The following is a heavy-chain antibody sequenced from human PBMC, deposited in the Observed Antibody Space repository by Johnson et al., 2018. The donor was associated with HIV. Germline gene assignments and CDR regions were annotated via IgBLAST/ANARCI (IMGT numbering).Heavy chain of an antibody. J-gene: IGHJ3*02. Sequence: QMMLVESGGGVVQPGRSLTLSCAASGFTFSSYGMHWVRQAPGKGLEWVSLINWDGDSTYYADSVKGRFTISRDNSKNTLYLQMNSLRAEDTAGYYGAKELADSIGYYADAFDIWGQWTMVTVSS. CDR3: AKELADSIGYYADAFDI. CDR2: INWDGDST. CDR1: GFTFSSYG. D-gene: IGHD3-22*01. V-gene: IGHV3-NL1*01.